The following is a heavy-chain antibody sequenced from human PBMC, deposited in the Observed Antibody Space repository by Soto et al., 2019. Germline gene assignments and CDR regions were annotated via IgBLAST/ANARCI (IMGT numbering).Heavy chain of an antibody. CDR1: GYTFTSYA. J-gene: IGHJ4*02. Sequence: ASVTVSCQASGYTFTSYAMHWVRQAPGQRLEWMGWINAGNGNTKYSQKFQGRVTITRDTSASTAYMELSSLRSEDTAMYYCARGFPYSYGQLLDYWGRGTLVTV. CDR2: INAGNGNT. CDR3: ARGFPYSYGQLLDY. V-gene: IGHV1-3*01. D-gene: IGHD5-18*01.